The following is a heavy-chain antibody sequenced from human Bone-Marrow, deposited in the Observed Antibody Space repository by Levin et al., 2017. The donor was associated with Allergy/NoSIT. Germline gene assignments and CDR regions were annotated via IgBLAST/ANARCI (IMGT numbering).Heavy chain of an antibody. Sequence: QAGGSLRLSCVADGFTLSNHAMHWVRQAPGKGLEYVSALSSDGQTTYYASSVKGRFTISRDTSKNTLYLQMASLRHEDVAVYFCARGAAPEALLFWFDPWGQGTPVIVSS. V-gene: IGHV3-64*01. CDR2: LSSDGQTT. CDR3: ARGAAPEALLFWFDP. D-gene: IGHD6-13*01. J-gene: IGHJ5*02. CDR1: GFTLSNHA.